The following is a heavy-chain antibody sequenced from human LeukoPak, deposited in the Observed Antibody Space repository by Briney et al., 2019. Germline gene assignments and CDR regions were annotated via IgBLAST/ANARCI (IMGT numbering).Heavy chain of an antibody. Sequence: SETLSLTCTVSGGSMKTFYWSWIRQPAGKGLEWVGRIFPRGTTNYNPSLKSRVTVSLDTSKNQFSLKLSSVTAADTAVYYCARGRYDNLTGHLARLDVWGQGTTVIVSS. CDR2: IFPRGTT. V-gene: IGHV4-4*07. J-gene: IGHJ6*02. CDR3: ARGRYDNLTGHLARLDV. D-gene: IGHD3-9*01. CDR1: GGSMKTFY.